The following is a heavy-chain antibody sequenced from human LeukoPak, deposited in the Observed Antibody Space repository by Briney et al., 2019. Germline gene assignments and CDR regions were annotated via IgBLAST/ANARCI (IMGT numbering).Heavy chain of an antibody. CDR2: ISGSGGST. V-gene: IGHV3-23*01. CDR1: GFTFSSYA. J-gene: IGHJ4*02. CDR3: AKDQNWQSGFDY. Sequence: GGSLRLSCAASGFTFSSYAMSWVRQAPGKGLEWVSAISGSGGSTYYADSVKGRFTISRDNSKNALYLQVNSLRAEDTAVYYCAKDQNWQSGFDYWGQGTLVTVSS. D-gene: IGHD2/OR15-2a*01.